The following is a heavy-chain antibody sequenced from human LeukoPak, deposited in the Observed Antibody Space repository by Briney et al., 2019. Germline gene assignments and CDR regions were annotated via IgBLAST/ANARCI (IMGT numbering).Heavy chain of an antibody. V-gene: IGHV6-1*01. D-gene: IGHD1-26*01. Sequence: SQTLSLTCAISGDSPSSNTAASNWIRQSPTRGLELLRRTYYRSKWYNDYAVSVKSRITIKPATSKNQFSLQLNSVTPEDTAVYYCARYGWELHYGMDVWGQGTTVTVSS. CDR2: TYYRSKWYN. J-gene: IGHJ6*02. CDR1: GDSPSSNTAA. CDR3: ARYGWELHYGMDV.